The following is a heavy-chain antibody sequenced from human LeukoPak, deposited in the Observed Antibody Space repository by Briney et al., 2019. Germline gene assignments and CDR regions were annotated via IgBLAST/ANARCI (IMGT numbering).Heavy chain of an antibody. V-gene: IGHV3-30-3*01. CDR1: GFTFSSYA. Sequence: GGSLRLSCAASGFTFSSYAMHWVRQAPGEGLEWVAVISYDGSNQYYADSVKGRFTISRDNSKNTLYLQMNSLRAEDTAVYYCARPTYYYDSSGYYALGYWGQGTLVTVSS. CDR3: ARPTYYYDSSGYYALGY. CDR2: ISYDGSNQ. D-gene: IGHD3-22*01. J-gene: IGHJ4*02.